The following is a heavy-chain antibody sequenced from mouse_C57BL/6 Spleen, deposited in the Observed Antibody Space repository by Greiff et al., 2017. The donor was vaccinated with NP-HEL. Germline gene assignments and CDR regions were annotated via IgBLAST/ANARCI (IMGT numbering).Heavy chain of an antibody. CDR3: ARYRDRGSSWYFDV. D-gene: IGHD1-3*01. V-gene: IGHV1-81*01. CDR1: GYTFTSYG. Sequence: LVESGAELARPGASVKLSCKASGYTFTSYGISWVKQRTGQGLEWIGEIYPRSGNTYYNEKFKGKATLTADKSSSTAYMELRSLTSEDSAVYFCARYRDRGSSWYFDVWGTGTTVTVSS. J-gene: IGHJ1*03. CDR2: IYPRSGNT.